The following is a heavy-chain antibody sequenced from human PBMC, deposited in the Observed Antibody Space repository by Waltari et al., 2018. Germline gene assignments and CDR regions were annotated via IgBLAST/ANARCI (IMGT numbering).Heavy chain of an antibody. J-gene: IGHJ4*02. V-gene: IGHV3-7*01. CDR2: IKQDGSEK. CDR3: ARLLGGVTTFDS. D-gene: IGHD3-16*01. Sequence: EVQLVESGGGLVQPGGSLRLACAASGFPFGSFWRRWVRQAPGTGLEWVASIKQDGSEKYYVDSVKGRFTISRDNVDYSLFLQMSTLRAEDTAVYYCARLLGGVTTFDSWGQGTLVTVSS. CDR1: GFPFGSFW.